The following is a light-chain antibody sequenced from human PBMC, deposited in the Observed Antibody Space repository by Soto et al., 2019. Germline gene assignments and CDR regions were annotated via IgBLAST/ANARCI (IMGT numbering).Light chain of an antibody. CDR2: EVS. J-gene: IGLJ1*01. CDR3: SSYTSSSTLTAYV. CDR1: SSDVGGYNY. V-gene: IGLV2-14*01. Sequence: QSALTQPASVSGSPGQSITISCTGTSSDVGGYNYVSWYQQHPGKAPKLMICEVSNRPSGVSNRFSGSKSGNTASLTISGLQAEDEADYYCSSYTSSSTLTAYVFGTGTKLTVL.